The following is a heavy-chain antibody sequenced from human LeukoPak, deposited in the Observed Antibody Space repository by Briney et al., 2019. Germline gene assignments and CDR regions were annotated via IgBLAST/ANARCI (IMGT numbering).Heavy chain of an antibody. CDR3: ARDRWGVNYYQYMDV. V-gene: IGHV1-18*01. Sequence: GASVKVSCRASGYTFTSYGISWARLAPGHGLEWMGWISAYNGNRKYEKKLQGRVTMTTDTATSTAYMELSSLRADDTAVYYCARDRWGVNYYQYMDVWGKGTTVTVSS. D-gene: IGHD3-10*01. J-gene: IGHJ6*03. CDR1: GYTFTSYG. CDR2: ISAYNGNR.